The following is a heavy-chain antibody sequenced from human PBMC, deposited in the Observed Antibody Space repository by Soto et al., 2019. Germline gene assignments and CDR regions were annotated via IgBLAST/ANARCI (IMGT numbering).Heavy chain of an antibody. V-gene: IGHV3-30-3*01. CDR2: ISYDGSNK. J-gene: IGHJ3*02. D-gene: IGHD6-13*01. Sequence: PWGSLRICCASSEFTFSSYAMHWVRQAPGKGLEWVEVISYDGSNKYYADSVKDRFTISRDNSKNTLYLQMNSLRAEDTAVYYCARGPSRWTWEQQLVIPSDAFDIWGQGTMVTVSS. CDR3: ARGPSRWTWEQQLVIPSDAFDI. CDR1: EFTFSSYA.